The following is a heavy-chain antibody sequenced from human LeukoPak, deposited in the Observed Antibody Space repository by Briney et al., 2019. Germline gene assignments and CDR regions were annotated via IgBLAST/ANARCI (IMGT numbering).Heavy chain of an antibody. D-gene: IGHD2-15*01. V-gene: IGHV4-39*01. J-gene: IGHJ4*02. CDR1: GGSISSSSYY. CDR3: ATRYCSGGSCYFDY. Sequence: SETLSLTCTVSGGSISSSSYYWGWIRQPPGKGLEWIGSIYYSGSTYYNPSLKSRVTISVDTSKNQFSLKLSSVTAADTAVYYCATRYCSGGSCYFDYWGQGTLVTVSP. CDR2: IYYSGST.